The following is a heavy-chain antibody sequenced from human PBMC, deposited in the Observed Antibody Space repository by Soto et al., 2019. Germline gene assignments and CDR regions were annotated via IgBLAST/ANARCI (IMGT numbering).Heavy chain of an antibody. CDR1: GFTFSSYS. CDR3: ARDPHSLDY. V-gene: IGHV3-48*01. J-gene: IGHJ4*02. CDR2: IRSSGSTI. Sequence: EVQLVESGGGLVQPGGSLRLSCVTSGFTFSSYSMNWVRQAPGKGLEWVSYIRSSGSTIYYADSVKGRFTISRDNAKNSLYLQMSSLRAEDTAVYYCARDPHSLDYWGQGTLVTVSS. D-gene: IGHD3-3*02.